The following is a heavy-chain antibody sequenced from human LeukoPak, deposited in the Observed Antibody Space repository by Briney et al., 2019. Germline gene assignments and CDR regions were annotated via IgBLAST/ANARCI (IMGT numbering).Heavy chain of an antibody. J-gene: IGHJ5*02. D-gene: IGHD1-20*01. CDR1: GYSITSAYY. CDR2: FFLKGST. Sequence: SETLSLTCTVSGYSITSAYYWGWIRQPPGKGLEWIGSFFLKGSTYHNPSLKSRVTISVDTSKNQFSLTLSSVTAADTAVYYCGTQHLTGINARGWFDPWGQGILVTVSS. V-gene: IGHV4-38-2*02. CDR3: GTQHLTGINARGWFDP.